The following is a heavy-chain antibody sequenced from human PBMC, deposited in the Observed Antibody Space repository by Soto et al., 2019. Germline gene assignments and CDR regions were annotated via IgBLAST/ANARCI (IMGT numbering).Heavy chain of an antibody. CDR2: ISSSSSYI. J-gene: IGHJ6*02. Sequence: GGSLRLSCAASGFTFSSYSMNWVRQAPGKGLEWVSSISSSSSYIYYADSVKGRFTISRDNAKNSLYLQMNSLRAEDTAVYYCARANFQLWSDIGYYYGMDVWGQGTTVTVSS. CDR1: GFTFSSYS. CDR3: ARANFQLWSDIGYYYGMDV. D-gene: IGHD5-18*01. V-gene: IGHV3-21*01.